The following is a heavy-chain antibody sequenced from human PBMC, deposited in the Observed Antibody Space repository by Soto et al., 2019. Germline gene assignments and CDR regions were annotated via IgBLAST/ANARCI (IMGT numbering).Heavy chain of an antibody. J-gene: IGHJ4*02. CDR3: ARVGLDYDSSGYYFDK. CDR1: GFTFSSFE. Sequence: DVQLVESGGGSEQPGGSLGLSCTTSGFTFSSFEMSWVRQAPGKGLEWVSYISSSGSAIYYADAVEGLFTISTDTAKKSPFLQMDNLRAEDTAVYYCARVGLDYDSSGYYFDKWGQGTLVTVSS. D-gene: IGHD3-22*01. CDR2: ISSSGSAI. V-gene: IGHV3-48*03.